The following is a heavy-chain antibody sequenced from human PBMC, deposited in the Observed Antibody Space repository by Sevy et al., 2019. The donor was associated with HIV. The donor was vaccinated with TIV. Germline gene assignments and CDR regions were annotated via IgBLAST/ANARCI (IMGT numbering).Heavy chain of an antibody. Sequence: GGCLRLSCAVSGFTVSSNYMSWVRQAPGKGLEWVSVIYSGGSTSYADSVKGRFTISRDNSKNTVYLQMNNLRAEDTAVYYCARDSSGWYYFDSWGQGILVTVSS. CDR2: IYSGGST. J-gene: IGHJ4*02. V-gene: IGHV3-53*01. D-gene: IGHD6-19*01. CDR3: ARDSSGWYYFDS. CDR1: GFTVSSNY.